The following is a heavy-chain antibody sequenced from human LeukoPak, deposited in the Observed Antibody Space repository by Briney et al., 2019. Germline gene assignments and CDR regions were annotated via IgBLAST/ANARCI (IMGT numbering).Heavy chain of an antibody. J-gene: IGHJ2*01. D-gene: IGHD3-22*01. V-gene: IGHV4-61*02. CDR3: ARGYDGSGYYYRNWYFDL. CDR2: MYTSGST. CDR1: GGSISSGGDY. Sequence: PSETLSLTCTVSGGSISSGGDYWSWVRQPAGRGLEYIVRMYTSGSTNYNPSLKSRVTISVDTSKNQSSLKLSSVTAADTAVYYCARGYDGSGYYYRNWYFDLWGRGTLVTVSS.